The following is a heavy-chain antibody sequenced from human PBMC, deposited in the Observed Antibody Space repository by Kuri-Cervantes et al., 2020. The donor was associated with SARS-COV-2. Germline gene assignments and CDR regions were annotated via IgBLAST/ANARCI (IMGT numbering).Heavy chain of an antibody. CDR1: GFTFSSYG. CDR2: IRYDGSNK. V-gene: IGHV3-30*02. D-gene: IGHD4-17*01. Sequence: GESLKISCAASGFTFSSYGMHWVRQAPGKGLEWVAFIRYDGSNKYYADSVKGRFTISRDNSKNTLYLQMNSLRAEDTAVYYCAKLTTVTDYWGQGTLVTVSS. CDR3: AKLTTVTDY. J-gene: IGHJ4*02.